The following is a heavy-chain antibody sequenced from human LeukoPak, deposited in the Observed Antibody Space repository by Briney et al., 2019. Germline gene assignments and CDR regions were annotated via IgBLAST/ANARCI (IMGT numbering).Heavy chain of an antibody. V-gene: IGHV4-59*01. D-gene: IGHD3-9*01. CDR2: IYYSGST. CDR1: GGSISSYY. J-gene: IGHJ4*02. CDR3: ARGDILTGIHYFDY. Sequence: SETLSLTCTVSGGSISSYYWSWIRQPPGKGLEWIGYIYYSGSTNYNPSLKSRVTISVDTSKNQFSLKLSSVTAADTAVYYCARGDILTGIHYFDYWGQGTLVTVSS.